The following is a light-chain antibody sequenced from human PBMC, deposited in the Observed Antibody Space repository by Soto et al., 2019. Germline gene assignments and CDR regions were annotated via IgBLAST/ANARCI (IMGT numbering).Light chain of an antibody. CDR2: WAS. Sequence: DIVLTQSPDALAVSLGETATINCKSSQSILHSFNNKNCLVWYQQKPGQPHKVLIYWASTRESGVPDRFSGRGSGTDLTHTIRRLQAQDVAVYCCQQHSPDPRTFGQGTKVEIK. V-gene: IGKV4-1*01. J-gene: IGKJ1*01. CDR3: QQHSPDPRT. CDR1: QSILHSFNNKNC.